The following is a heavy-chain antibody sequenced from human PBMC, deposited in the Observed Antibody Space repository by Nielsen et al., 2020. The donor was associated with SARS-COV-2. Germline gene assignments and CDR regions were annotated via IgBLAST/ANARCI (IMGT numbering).Heavy chain of an antibody. V-gene: IGHV5-51*01. Sequence: GESLKISCKASGYSFTNYWIGWVRQMPGKGLDCVGIIYPADSDTKYSPSFQGQVTISADKSINTAYLQWNSLKASDTAMYYCARHRYFDSWGQGTLVTVSS. J-gene: IGHJ4*02. CDR1: GYSFTNYW. CDR3: ARHRYFDS. CDR2: IYPADSDT.